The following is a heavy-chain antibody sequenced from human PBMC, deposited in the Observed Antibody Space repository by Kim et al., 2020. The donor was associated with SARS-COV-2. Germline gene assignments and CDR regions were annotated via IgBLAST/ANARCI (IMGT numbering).Heavy chain of an antibody. D-gene: IGHD7-27*01. CDR2: ISYDGSNK. CDR1: GFTFSSYA. J-gene: IGHJ5*02. CDR3: ARCPWGYGNWFDP. V-gene: IGHV3-30-3*01. Sequence: GGSLRLSCAASGFTFSSYAMHWVRQAPGKGLEWVAVISYDGSNKYYADSVKGRFTISRDNSKNTLYLQMNSLRAEDTAVYYCARCPWGYGNWFDPWGQGTLVTVSS.